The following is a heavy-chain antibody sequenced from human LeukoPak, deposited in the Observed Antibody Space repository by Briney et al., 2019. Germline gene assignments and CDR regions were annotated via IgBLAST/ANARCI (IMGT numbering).Heavy chain of an antibody. D-gene: IGHD2/OR15-2a*01. J-gene: IGHJ3*02. CDR1: GFTFNTYG. Sequence: GGSLRLSCAASGFTFNTYGVHWVRQAPGKGLEWVSFIRYDGTSKFYADSVKGRFTISRDNSKNTLYLQMNSLRVEDTAVYYCAKYGNTFDMWGQGTMVTASS. CDR2: IRYDGTSK. CDR3: AKYGNTFDM. V-gene: IGHV3-30*02.